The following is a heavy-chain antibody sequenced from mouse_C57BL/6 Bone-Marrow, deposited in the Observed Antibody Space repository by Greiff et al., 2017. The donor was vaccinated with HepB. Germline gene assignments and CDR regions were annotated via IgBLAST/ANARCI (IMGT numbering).Heavy chain of an antibody. Sequence: EVQLQESGPGLVKPSQSLSLTCSVTGYSITSGYYWNWIRQFPGNKLEWMGYISYDGSNNYNPSLKNRISITRDTSKNQFFLTLNSVTTEDTATYYCARGLCAWFAYWGQGTLVTVSA. J-gene: IGHJ3*01. CDR2: ISYDGSN. V-gene: IGHV3-6*01. CDR1: GYSITSGYY. CDR3: ARGLCAWFAY.